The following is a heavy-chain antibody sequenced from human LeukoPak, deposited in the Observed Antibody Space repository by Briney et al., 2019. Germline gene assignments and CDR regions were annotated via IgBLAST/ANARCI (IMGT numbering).Heavy chain of an antibody. CDR1: GFTLNNYA. V-gene: IGHV3-30-3*01. J-gene: IGHJ4*02. CDR3: ARDDWASDYDSSGPPAGY. D-gene: IGHD3-22*01. Sequence: GGSLRLSCAASGFTLNNYAMHWVRQAPGKRLEWVAVISYDGSKKYYADSVKGRFTISRDNSKNTLYLQMDSLRAEDTAVYYCARDDWASDYDSSGPPAGYWGQGTLVTVSS. CDR2: ISYDGSKK.